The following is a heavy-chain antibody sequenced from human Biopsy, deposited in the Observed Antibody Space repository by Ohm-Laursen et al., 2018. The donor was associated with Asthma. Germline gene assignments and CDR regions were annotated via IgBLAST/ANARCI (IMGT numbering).Heavy chain of an antibody. Sequence: SLRLSCAASGFTVSRDHMFWVRQAPGKGLEWVSVIYSGGTSHTADSVRGRFTISRDFSKNTLHLQMHSLSPEDTAVYYCARDFSRAIMIGGGREHYFDFWGQGTLVTVSS. CDR2: IYSGGTS. CDR3: ARDFSRAIMIGGGREHYFDF. CDR1: GFTVSRDH. V-gene: IGHV3-53*01. D-gene: IGHD3-16*01. J-gene: IGHJ4*02.